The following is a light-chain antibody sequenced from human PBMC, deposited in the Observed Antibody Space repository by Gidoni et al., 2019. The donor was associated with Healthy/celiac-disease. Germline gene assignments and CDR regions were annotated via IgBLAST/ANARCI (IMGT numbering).Light chain of an antibody. CDR1: QSISSW. CDR2: DAS. J-gene: IGKJ1*01. V-gene: IGKV1-5*01. CDR3: QQYNSYSWT. Sequence: SQTTHSPSTLSAAVGDRVPITCRASQSISSWLAWYQQKPGKAPKLLIYDASSVESGVPSRLSGSGSGTEFTLNISSLQPDDFATYYCQQYNSYSWTFGQGTKVEIK.